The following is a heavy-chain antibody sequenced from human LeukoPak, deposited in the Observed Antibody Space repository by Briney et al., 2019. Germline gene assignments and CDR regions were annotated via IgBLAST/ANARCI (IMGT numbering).Heavy chain of an antibody. J-gene: IGHJ4*02. Sequence: GGSLRLSCAASGFTFSSYWMSWVRQAPGKGLEWVAVISYDGSNKYYADSVKGRFTISRDNSKNTLYLQMNSLRAEDTAVYYCARGGDYLDYWGQGTLVTVSS. V-gene: IGHV3-30-3*01. D-gene: IGHD4-17*01. CDR3: ARGGDYLDY. CDR2: ISYDGSNK. CDR1: GFTFSSYW.